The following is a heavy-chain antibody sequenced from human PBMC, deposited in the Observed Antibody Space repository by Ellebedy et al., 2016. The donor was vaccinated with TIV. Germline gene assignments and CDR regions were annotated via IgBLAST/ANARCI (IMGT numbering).Heavy chain of an antibody. D-gene: IGHD6-19*01. J-gene: IGHJ4*02. V-gene: IGHV1-2*02. CDR3: ASHSSGWY. CDR1: GYTFTGYY. CDR2: INPNSGDT. Sequence: AASVKVSCKASGYTFTGYYMHWVRQAPGQGLEWMGWINPNSGDTNYAQNFQGRVTMTRDTSISTVYMELSSLRSDDTAVYYCASHSSGWYWGQGTLVTVSS.